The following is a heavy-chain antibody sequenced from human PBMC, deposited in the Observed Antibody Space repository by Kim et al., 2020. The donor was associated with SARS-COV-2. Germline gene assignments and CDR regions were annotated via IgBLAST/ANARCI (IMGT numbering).Heavy chain of an antibody. J-gene: IGHJ4*02. V-gene: IGHV4-31*02. Sequence: SNPSLNSRVIISVDTSKNQFSLELSSVTAADTALYYCARTHSSGYFRYFDYWGQGTLVTVSS. D-gene: IGHD3-22*01. CDR3: ARTHSSGYFRYFDY.